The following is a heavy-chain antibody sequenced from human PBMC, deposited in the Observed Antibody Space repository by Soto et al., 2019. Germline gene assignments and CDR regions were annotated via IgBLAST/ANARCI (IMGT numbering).Heavy chain of an antibody. CDR2: IYYSGST. J-gene: IGHJ4*02. CDR3: ARGRGDTAMAWYY. CDR1: GGSISSYY. D-gene: IGHD5-18*01. V-gene: IGHV4-59*01. Sequence: QVQLQESGPGLVKPSETLSLTCTVSGGSISSYYWSWIRQSPGKGLEWIGYIYYSGSTKYNPSLKGRVTIPVDTSKTRFSLKLSSVTAADTAVYYCARGRGDTAMAWYYWGQGTLVTVSS.